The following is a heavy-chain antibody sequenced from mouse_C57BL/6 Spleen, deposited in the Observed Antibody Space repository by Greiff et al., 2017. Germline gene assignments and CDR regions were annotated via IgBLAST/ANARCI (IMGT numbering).Heavy chain of an antibody. CDR2: ISNLAYSI. V-gene: IGHV5-15*01. CDR1: GFTFSDYG. CDR3: ARQSPFAMDY. J-gene: IGHJ4*01. Sequence: EVKLVESGGGLVQPGGSLKLSCAASGFTFSDYGMAWVRQAPRKGPEWVAFISNLAYSIYYADTVTCRFTISRENATNTLYLEMSSLRSEDTAMYYCARQSPFAMDYWGQGTSVTVSS.